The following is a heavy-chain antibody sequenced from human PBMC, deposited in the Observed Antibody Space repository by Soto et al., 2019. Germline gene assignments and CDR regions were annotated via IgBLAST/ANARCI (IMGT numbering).Heavy chain of an antibody. J-gene: IGHJ3*02. Sequence: QITLKESGPTLVKPTQTLTLTCTFSGFSLSTSGVAVGWIRQPPGKALEWLALIYWDDDKRYSPSMKGRLTITRDTSKNQVVLIMTNMDPEDTATYYCAHRLTATAFDIWGQGTIVTVSS. V-gene: IGHV2-5*02. CDR1: GFSLSTSGVA. CDR3: AHRLTATAFDI. CDR2: IYWDDDK. D-gene: IGHD2-21*02.